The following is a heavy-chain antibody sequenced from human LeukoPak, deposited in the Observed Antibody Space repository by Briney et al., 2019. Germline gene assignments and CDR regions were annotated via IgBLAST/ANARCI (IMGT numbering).Heavy chain of an antibody. CDR1: GFTFTSSA. D-gene: IGHD3-10*01. CDR3: AADPMYGSGSYYNGTNSSTD. V-gene: IGHV1-58*02. J-gene: IGHJ4*02. CDR2: IVVGSGNT. Sequence: SVKVSCKASGFTFTSSAMQWVRQSRGQRLEWIGWIVVGSGNTNYAQKFQERVTITRDMSTSTAYMELSSLRSEDTAVYYCAADPMYGSGSYYNGTNSSTDWGQGTLVTVSS.